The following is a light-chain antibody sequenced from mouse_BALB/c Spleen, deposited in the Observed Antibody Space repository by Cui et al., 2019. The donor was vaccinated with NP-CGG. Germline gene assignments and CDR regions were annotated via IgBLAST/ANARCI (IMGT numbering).Light chain of an antibody. CDR2: GTN. Sequence: QAVVTQASALTTLPGETVTLTSRSSTGAVTTSNYANWVQEKPDHLFTGLIGGTNNRAPGVPARFSGSLIGDKAALTITGAQTEDEAIYFCALWYSNHWVFGGGTTLTVL. V-gene: IGLV1*01. J-gene: IGLJ1*01. CDR1: TGAVTTSNY. CDR3: ALWYSNHWV.